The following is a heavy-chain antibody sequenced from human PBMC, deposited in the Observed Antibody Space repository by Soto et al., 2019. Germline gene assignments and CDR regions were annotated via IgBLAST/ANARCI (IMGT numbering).Heavy chain of an antibody. J-gene: IGHJ6*03. CDR2: ISWNSGSI. D-gene: IGHD3-9*01. CDR3: AKARYYDILTGYYRNYYYYMDV. V-gene: IGHV3-9*01. CDR1: GFTFDDYA. Sequence: GGSLRLSCAASGFTFDDYAMHWVRQAPGKGLEWVSGISWNSGSIGYADSVKGRFTISRDNAKNSLYLQMNSLRAEDTALYYCAKARYYDILTGYYRNYYYYMDVWGKGTTVTVSS.